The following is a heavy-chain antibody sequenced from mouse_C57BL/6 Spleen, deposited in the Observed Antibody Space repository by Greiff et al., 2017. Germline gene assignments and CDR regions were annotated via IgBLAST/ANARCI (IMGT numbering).Heavy chain of an antibody. CDR2: IDPKNGDT. J-gene: IGHJ4*01. CDR1: GFNIKDDY. Sequence: VQLQQSGAELVRPGASVKLSCTASGFNIKDDYMHWVKQRPEQGLEWIGWIDPKNGDTEYASKFQGKATITADTSSNTAYLQLSSLTSEDTAVYYCTTGGMDYWGQGTSVTVSS. CDR3: TTGGMDY. V-gene: IGHV14-4*01.